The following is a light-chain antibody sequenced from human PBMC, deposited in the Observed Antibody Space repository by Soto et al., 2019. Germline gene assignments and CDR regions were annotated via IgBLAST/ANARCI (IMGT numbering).Light chain of an antibody. V-gene: IGKV3-15*01. Sequence: EIVITQSPATLSVSPGERATLSCRASESVSGILAWYQQKPGQAPRLLIYAASTRATGIPARFSGSGSGTEFTLTISSLQSEDFAVYYCQQYNNWPPITFGPGTKVDIK. CDR3: QQYNNWPPIT. CDR2: AAS. CDR1: ESVSGI. J-gene: IGKJ3*01.